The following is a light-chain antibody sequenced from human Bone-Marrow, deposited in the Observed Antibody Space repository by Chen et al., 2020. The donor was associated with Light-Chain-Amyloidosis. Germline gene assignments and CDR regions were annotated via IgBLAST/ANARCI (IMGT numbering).Light chain of an antibody. CDR1: QAISNS. CDR2: DAS. CDR3: QHFDDLLMFT. J-gene: IGKJ2*01. V-gene: IGKV1-33*01. Sequence: DLQMTQPPSSLSASVGDRVTIICQASQAISNSLNWYQQKPGKAPKLLIYDASSLETGVPSRFSGTGSGTHFTFTISNLQPEDIATYYCQHFDDLLMFTFGQGTKLDMK.